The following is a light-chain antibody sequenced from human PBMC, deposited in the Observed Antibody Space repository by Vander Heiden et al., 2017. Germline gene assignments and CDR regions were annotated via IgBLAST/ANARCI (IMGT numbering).Light chain of an antibody. CDR1: QSISSW. CDR2: DAS. CDR3: QQYNSYSGT. J-gene: IGKJ1*01. V-gene: IGKV1-5*01. Sequence: DIQMTQSPSTLSASVGDRVTITCRASQSISSWLAWYQQKPGKAPKLLIYDASSLESGVPSRFSRSGSGTEFTLTISSLQPDDIATYYCQQYNSYSGTFGPGTKVEIK.